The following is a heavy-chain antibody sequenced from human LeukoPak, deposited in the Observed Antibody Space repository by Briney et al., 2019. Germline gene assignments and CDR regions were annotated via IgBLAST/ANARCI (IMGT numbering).Heavy chain of an antibody. CDR3: ARSRDSSSWSALDY. J-gene: IGHJ4*02. D-gene: IGHD6-13*01. CDR1: NASIISSSYY. CDR2: NYYTGST. V-gene: IGHV4-61*01. Sequence: SETLSLTCSVSNASIISSSYYWSWIRQPPGKGLEWIGYNYYTGSTNYNPSLKSRVTILVDTSKNQFSLKVTSVTTADTAVYYCARSRDSSSWSALDYWGQGTLVTVSS.